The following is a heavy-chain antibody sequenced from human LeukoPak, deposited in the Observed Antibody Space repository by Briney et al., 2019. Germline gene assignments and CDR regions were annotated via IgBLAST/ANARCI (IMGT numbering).Heavy chain of an antibody. V-gene: IGHV4-59*11. CDR2: VHYSGST. CDR1: GDSITSHY. CDR3: AKWASDRQAFDI. Sequence: SETLSLTCIVSGDSITSHYWNWIRQPPGKGLEWIGYVHYSGSTTYHPSLKSRVTMSVDTSRNHFSLKIISVTAADPAVYYCAKWASDRQAFDIWGQGTMVTASS. J-gene: IGHJ3*02. D-gene: IGHD1-14*01.